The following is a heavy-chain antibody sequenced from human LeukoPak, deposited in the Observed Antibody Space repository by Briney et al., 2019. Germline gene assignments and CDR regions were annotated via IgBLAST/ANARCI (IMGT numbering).Heavy chain of an antibody. CDR2: IRYDGSNK. Sequence: GGSLRLSCAASGFTFLSYGMHWVRQAPGKGLEWVAFIRYDGSNKYYADSVKGRFTISRDNAKNSLYLQMNSLRAEDTAVYYCASMSSSWPTRFDYWGQGTLVTVSS. D-gene: IGHD6-13*01. CDR1: GFTFLSYG. V-gene: IGHV3-30*02. J-gene: IGHJ4*02. CDR3: ASMSSSWPTRFDY.